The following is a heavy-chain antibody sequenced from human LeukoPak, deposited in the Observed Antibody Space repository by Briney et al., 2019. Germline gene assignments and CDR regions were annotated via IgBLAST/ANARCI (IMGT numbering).Heavy chain of an antibody. V-gene: IGHV3-30*18. CDR3: AKDRGNIYSGWYKWFDP. CDR2: ISYDGSNK. Sequence: GRSLRLSCAASGFTFSSYGMHWVRQAPGKGLEWGAVISYDGSNKYYADSVKGRFTISRDNSKNTLYLQMNSLRAEDTAVYYCAKDRGNIYSGWYKWFDPWGQGTLVTVSS. CDR1: GFTFSSYG. D-gene: IGHD6-19*01. J-gene: IGHJ5*02.